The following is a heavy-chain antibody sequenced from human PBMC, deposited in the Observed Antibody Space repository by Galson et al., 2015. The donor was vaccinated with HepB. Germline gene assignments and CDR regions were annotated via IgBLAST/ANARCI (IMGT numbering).Heavy chain of an antibody. J-gene: IGHJ4*02. D-gene: IGHD2-15*01. CDR1: GFTFSSYA. Sequence: LRLSCAASGFTFSSYAMHWVRQAPGKGLEYVSAISSNGGRTYYADSVKGRFTISRDNSKNTLYLQMGSLRVEDMALYYCARDRGLGGLDYWGQGTLVTVSS. V-gene: IGHV3-64*02. CDR3: ARDRGLGGLDY. CDR2: ISSNGGRT.